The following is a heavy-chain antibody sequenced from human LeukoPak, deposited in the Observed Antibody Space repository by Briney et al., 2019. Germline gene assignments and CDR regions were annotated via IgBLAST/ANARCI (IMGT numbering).Heavy chain of an antibody. CDR1: GFTFSSYA. CDR3: ARARGDNWFDP. V-gene: IGHV3-30-3*01. J-gene: IGHJ5*02. Sequence: GGSLRLSCAASGFTFSSYAMHWVRQAPGKGLGWVAVISYDGSNKYYADSVKGRFTISRDNSKNTLYLQMNSLRAEDTAVYYCARARGDNWFDPWGQGTLVTVSS. CDR2: ISYDGSNK.